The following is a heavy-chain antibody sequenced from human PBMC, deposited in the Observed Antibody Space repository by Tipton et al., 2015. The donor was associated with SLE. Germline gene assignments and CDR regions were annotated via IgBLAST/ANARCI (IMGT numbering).Heavy chain of an antibody. CDR2: LNTSWST. CDR1: GGSISSYY. D-gene: IGHD4-17*01. CDR3: ARGGDYDDY. Sequence: LSLTCTVSGGSISSYYWSWIRKPPGNGLEWIGFLNTSWSTNYNPSLKSRVTIPVDTSKNQFSLKLSAVPAADTAVYYCARGGDYDDYWGQGTLVTVSS. J-gene: IGHJ4*02. V-gene: IGHV4-4*08.